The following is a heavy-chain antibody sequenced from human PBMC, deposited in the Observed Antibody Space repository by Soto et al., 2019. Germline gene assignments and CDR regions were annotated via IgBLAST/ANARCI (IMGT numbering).Heavy chain of an antibody. V-gene: IGHV4-59*01. CDR3: ARAKYDFWSGLFDP. CDR2: IYYSGST. CDR1: GGSISSSY. J-gene: IGHJ5*02. Sequence: PSETLSLTCTVPGGSISSSYWSWIRQPPGKGLEWIGYIYYSGSTNYNPSLKGRVTISVDTSKNQFSLNLRSVTAADTAVYYCARAKYDFWSGLFDPWGQATLVTVSS. D-gene: IGHD3-3*01.